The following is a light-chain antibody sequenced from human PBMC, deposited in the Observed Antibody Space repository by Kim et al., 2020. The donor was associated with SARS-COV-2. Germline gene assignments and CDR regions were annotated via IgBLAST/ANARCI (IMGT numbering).Light chain of an antibody. V-gene: IGKV1-27*01. J-gene: IGKJ1*01. CDR1: QGISKD. Sequence: DIQMTQSPSSLSASVGDRVTITCRVSQGISKDLAWYQQKPGNAPKLLIFAASALQSGVPTRFSGSGSGTDFTLTISSLQPEDVATYYCQKYNGAPWTFGQGTKVDIK. CDR2: AAS. CDR3: QKYNGAPWT.